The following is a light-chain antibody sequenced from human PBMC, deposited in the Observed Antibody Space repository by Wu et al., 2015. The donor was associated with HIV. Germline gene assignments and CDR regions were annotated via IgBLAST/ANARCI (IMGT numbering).Light chain of an antibody. V-gene: IGKV3-15*01. CDR1: QSVSSY. CDR3: QQYNNRPPYS. Sequence: EIVMTQSPATLSVSPGEGVTLSCRASQSVSSYLAWYQQTPGQAPRLLIYGASTRATGVPARFSGSGSGTQFTLTITNVQSADSAVYYCQQYNNRPPYSFGQGTKLEIK. CDR2: GAS. J-gene: IGKJ2*03.